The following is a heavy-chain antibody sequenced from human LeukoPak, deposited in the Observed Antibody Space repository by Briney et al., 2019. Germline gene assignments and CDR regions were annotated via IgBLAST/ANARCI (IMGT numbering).Heavy chain of an antibody. J-gene: IGHJ3*02. CDR3: ARACRDGYNYAFDI. CDR2: ICYSGST. V-gene: IGHV4-31*03. Sequence: PSETLSLTCTVSGGSISSGGYYWSWIRQHPGKGLEWIGYICYSGSTYYNPSLKSRVTISVDTSKNQFSLKLSSVTAADTAVYYCARACRDGYNYAFDIWGQGTMVTVSS. CDR1: GGSISSGGYY. D-gene: IGHD5-24*01.